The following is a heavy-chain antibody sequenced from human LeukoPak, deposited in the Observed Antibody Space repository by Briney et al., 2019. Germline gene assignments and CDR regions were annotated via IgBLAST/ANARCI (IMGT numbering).Heavy chain of an antibody. V-gene: IGHV4-59*01. CDR3: ARDRLDYDSSGYPHFDY. CDR2: IYYSGST. J-gene: IGHJ4*02. D-gene: IGHD3-22*01. CDR1: GGSISSYY. Sequence: SETLSLTCTVSGGSISSYYWSWIRQPPGKGLEWIGYIYYSGSTNYNPSLKSRVTISVDTSKNQFSLKLSSVTAADTAVYYCARDRLDYDSSGYPHFDYWGQGTLVTVSS.